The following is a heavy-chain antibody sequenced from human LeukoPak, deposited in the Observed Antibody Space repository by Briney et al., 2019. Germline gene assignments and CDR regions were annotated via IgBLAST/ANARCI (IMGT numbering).Heavy chain of an antibody. CDR3: ARDVPLQYLLDY. V-gene: IGHV1-3*01. CDR1: GYTFTSYA. Sequence: ASVKVSCKASGYTFTSYAMHWVRQAPGQRLEWMGWINAGNGNTKYSQKFQGRVTITRDTSASTAYMELSSLRSEDTAVYYCARDVPLQYLLDYWGQGTLVTVSS. D-gene: IGHD2/OR15-2a*01. CDR2: INAGNGNT. J-gene: IGHJ4*02.